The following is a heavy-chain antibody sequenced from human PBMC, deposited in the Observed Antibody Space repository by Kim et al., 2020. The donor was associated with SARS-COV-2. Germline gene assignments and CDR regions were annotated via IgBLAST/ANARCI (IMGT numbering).Heavy chain of an antibody. Sequence: SETLSLTCAVSGGSISSSNWWCWVRQPPGKGLEWFGEIYHSGSTNYNPSLKSRVTISADKSKNQFSLRLSSVTAAGTAVYYCARWWGFCSGGSCYRRAFDIWSQGTSVSVSS. CDR1: GGSISSSNW. J-gene: IGHJ3*02. CDR3: ARWWGFCSGGSCYRRAFDI. D-gene: IGHD2-15*01. V-gene: IGHV4-4*02. CDR2: IYHSGST.